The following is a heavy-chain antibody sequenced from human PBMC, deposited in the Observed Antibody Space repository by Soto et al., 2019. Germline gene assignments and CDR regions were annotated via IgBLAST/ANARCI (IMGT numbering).Heavy chain of an antibody. V-gene: IGHV1-2*04. D-gene: IGHD3-3*01. J-gene: IGHJ6*02. CDR1: GYTFTGYY. Sequence: ASVKVSCKASGYTFTGYYMHWVRQAPGQGLEWMGWINPNSGGTNYAQKFQGWVTMTRDTSISTAYMELSRLRPDDTAVYYCARAAAIFGVVIDYYYGMDVWGQGTTVSVS. CDR2: INPNSGGT. CDR3: ARAAAIFGVVIDYYYGMDV.